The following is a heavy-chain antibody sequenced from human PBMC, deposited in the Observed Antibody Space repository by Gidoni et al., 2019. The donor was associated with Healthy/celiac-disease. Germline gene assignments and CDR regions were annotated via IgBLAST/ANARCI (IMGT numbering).Heavy chain of an antibody. CDR2: ISYDGSNK. Sequence: QVQLVESGGGVVQPGRSLRLSCAASGFPFSSYGMHWVRQAPGKGLEWVAVISYDGSNKYYADSVKGRFTISRDNSKNTLYLQMNSLRAEDTAVYYCAKALYYYDSSGYPDYWGQGTLVTVSS. CDR1: GFPFSSYG. CDR3: AKALYYYDSSGYPDY. D-gene: IGHD3-22*01. V-gene: IGHV3-30*18. J-gene: IGHJ4*02.